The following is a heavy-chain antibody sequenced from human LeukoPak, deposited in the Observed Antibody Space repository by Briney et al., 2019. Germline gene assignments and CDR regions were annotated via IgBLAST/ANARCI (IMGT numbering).Heavy chain of an antibody. CDR3: AKDSSGWKYYFDY. CDR2: ISYDGSNK. V-gene: IGHV3-30*18. CDR1: GFTFSSYG. D-gene: IGHD6-19*01. J-gene: IGHJ4*02. Sequence: GGSLRLSCAASGFTFSSYGMHWVRQAPGKGLEWVAVISYDGSNKYYADSVKGRFTISRDNSKNTLYLQMNSLRAEDTAVYYCAKDSSGWKYYFDYWGQGTLVTVSS.